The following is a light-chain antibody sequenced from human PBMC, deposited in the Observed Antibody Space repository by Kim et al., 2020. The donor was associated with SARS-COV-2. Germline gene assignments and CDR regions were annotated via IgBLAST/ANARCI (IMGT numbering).Light chain of an antibody. Sequence: VARGQPATITCGGNNIGSKKVHWYQQKPGQDPVLVIYRDSNRPSGIPARFSGSNSGNTATLTISRAQAGDEADYYCQVWDSSTWVFGGGTQLTVL. CDR3: QVWDSSTWV. J-gene: IGLJ3*02. CDR2: RDS. CDR1: NIGSKK. V-gene: IGLV3-9*01.